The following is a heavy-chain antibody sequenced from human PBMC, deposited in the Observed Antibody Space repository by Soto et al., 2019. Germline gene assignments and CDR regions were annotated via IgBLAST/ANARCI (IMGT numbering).Heavy chain of an antibody. CDR3: ARARYSYELGFGDPTVDIVATIGAYFDY. J-gene: IGHJ4*02. D-gene: IGHD5-12*01. Sequence: GSLRLSCAASGFTFSDYYMSWIRQAPGKGLEWVSYISSSGSTIYYADSVKGRFTISRDNAKNSLYLQMNSLRAEDTAVYYCARARYSYELGFGDPTVDIVATIGAYFDYWGQGTLVTVSS. V-gene: IGHV3-11*01. CDR1: GFTFSDYY. CDR2: ISSSGSTI.